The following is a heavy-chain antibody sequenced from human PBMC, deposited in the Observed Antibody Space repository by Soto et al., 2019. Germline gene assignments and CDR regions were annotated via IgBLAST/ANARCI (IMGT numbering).Heavy chain of an antibody. D-gene: IGHD2-21*02. CDR3: ARESVALTKDFDY. V-gene: IGHV1-2*04. CDR1: GYTFIDYY. Sequence: QVQLLQSGAEVKKPGASVKVSCKASGYTFIDYYMHWGRQAPGQGAEWMGCINPKGGGTKYSQKLQDWVTMTWDTSISTAYMELNRLRSDDTAVYYCARESVALTKDFDYWGQGTLVTVSS. CDR2: INPKGGGT. J-gene: IGHJ4*02.